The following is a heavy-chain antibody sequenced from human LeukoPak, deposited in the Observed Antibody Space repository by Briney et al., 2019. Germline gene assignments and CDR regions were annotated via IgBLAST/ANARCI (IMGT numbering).Heavy chain of an antibody. J-gene: IGHJ5*02. V-gene: IGHV4-34*01. D-gene: IGHD3-16*02. Sequence: PSETLSLTCAVYGGSFSGYYWSWIRQPPGKGLEWTGEINHSGSTNYNPSLKSRVTISVDTSKNQFSLKLSSVTAADTAVYYCARYFILGELSTNWFDPWGQGTLVTVSS. CDR2: INHSGST. CDR3: ARYFILGELSTNWFDP. CDR1: GGSFSGYY.